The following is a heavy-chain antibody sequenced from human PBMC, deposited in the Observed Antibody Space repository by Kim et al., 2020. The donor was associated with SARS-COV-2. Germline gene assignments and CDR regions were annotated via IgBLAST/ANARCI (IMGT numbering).Heavy chain of an antibody. D-gene: IGHD3-10*01. CDR1: GFTFSSYA. Sequence: GGSLRLSCAASGFTFSSYAMNWVRQAPGKGLEWVSTISGSGGSTYYADSVKGRFIISRDNSQNTLYLQMSSLRAEDTAVYYCAKVGYGSGSYYNGGAFDMWGQGTMVTVSS. CDR3: AKVGYGSGSYYNGGAFDM. CDR2: ISGSGGST. V-gene: IGHV3-23*01. J-gene: IGHJ3*02.